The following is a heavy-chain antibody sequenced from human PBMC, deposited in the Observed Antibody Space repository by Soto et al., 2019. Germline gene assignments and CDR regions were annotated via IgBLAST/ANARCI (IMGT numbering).Heavy chain of an antibody. CDR2: ISAYNGNT. J-gene: IGHJ6*02. Sequence: ASVKVSCKASGYTFTSYGISWERQAPGQGLEWMGWISAYNGNTNYAQKLQGRVTMTTDTSTSTAYMELRSLRSDDTAVYYCARYDILTENYYYGMDVWGQGTTVPVSS. CDR3: ARYDILTENYYYGMDV. D-gene: IGHD3-9*01. CDR1: GYTFTSYG. V-gene: IGHV1-18*04.